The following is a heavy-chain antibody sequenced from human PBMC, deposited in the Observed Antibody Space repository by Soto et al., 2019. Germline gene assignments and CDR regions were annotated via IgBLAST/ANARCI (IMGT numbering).Heavy chain of an antibody. CDR3: ARDRYCTSTSCYSPVDS. CDR2: ISRSGLTI. J-gene: IGHJ5*01. Sequence: PGGSLRLSCEASGFTFSDYSMSWVRQAPGKGLEWISYISRSGLTIYYADSVQGRFTISRDNAQNSLYLQMDSLRDEDTAVYYCARDRYCTSTSCYSPVDSWGRGTLVTVSS. D-gene: IGHD2-2*01. CDR1: GFTFSDYS. V-gene: IGHV3-48*02.